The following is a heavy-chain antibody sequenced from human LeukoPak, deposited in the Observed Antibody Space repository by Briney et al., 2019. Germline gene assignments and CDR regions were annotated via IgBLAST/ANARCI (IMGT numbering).Heavy chain of an antibody. V-gene: IGHV3-23*01. Sequence: GGSLRLSCAASGFTFSNYAMSWVRQAPGKGLEWVSSITGSGGSTYYADSVKGRFTISRDNSKNTLYLQMSSLRAEDTAVYYCAALTGGSGSYYNPPSDYWGQGTLVTVSS. D-gene: IGHD3-10*01. CDR3: AALTGGSGSYYNPPSDY. CDR2: ITGSGGST. CDR1: GFTFSNYA. J-gene: IGHJ4*02.